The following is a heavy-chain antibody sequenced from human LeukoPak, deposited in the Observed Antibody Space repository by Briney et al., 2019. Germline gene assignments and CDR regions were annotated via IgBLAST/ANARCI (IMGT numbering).Heavy chain of an antibody. D-gene: IGHD3-3*02. Sequence: SETLSLTCTVSGGSISSYYWSWIRQPPGKGLEWVGYIYYSGNTNYNPSLKSRVTISVDTSKNQFSLKLSSVTAADTAVYYCARPVFSTRLGLAFDIWGQGTMVTVSS. V-gene: IGHV4-59*08. CDR1: GGSISSYY. CDR2: IYYSGNT. CDR3: ARPVFSTRLGLAFDI. J-gene: IGHJ3*02.